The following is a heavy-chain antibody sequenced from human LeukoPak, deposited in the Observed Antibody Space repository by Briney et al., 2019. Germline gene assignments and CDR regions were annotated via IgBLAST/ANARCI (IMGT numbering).Heavy chain of an antibody. D-gene: IGHD3-22*01. J-gene: IGHJ5*02. CDR3: ARVSHYDSSGYRVPYNWFDP. V-gene: IGHV4-61*02. Sequence: SETLSLTCTVSGGSIRSGSFEWSWIRQPAGKGLEWIGRIYTSGSTNYNPSLKSRVTISVDTSKNQFSLKLSSVTAADTAVYYCARVSHYDSSGYRVPYNWFDPWGQGTLVTVSS. CDR1: GGSIRSGSFE. CDR2: IYTSGST.